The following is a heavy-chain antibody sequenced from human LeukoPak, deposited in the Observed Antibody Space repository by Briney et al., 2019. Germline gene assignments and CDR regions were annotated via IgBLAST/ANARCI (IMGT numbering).Heavy chain of an antibody. Sequence: GGSLRLSCAVSGFTVNSHYMSWVRQAPGKELEWVAVLYTTGLTYYAESVKGRFTISRDTSGNTLFLQMNSPRVEDTAVYYCARGVARAFDPWGQGTLVTVSS. V-gene: IGHV3-53*01. D-gene: IGHD3-3*01. CDR2: LYTTGLT. CDR3: ARGVARAFDP. J-gene: IGHJ5*02. CDR1: GFTVNSHY.